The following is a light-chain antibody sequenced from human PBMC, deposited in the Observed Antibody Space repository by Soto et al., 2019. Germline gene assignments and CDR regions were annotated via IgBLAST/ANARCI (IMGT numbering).Light chain of an antibody. CDR2: AAS. Sequence: DIVLTQSPATLSVSPGERATLSCRASQSVSSSYLAWYQQKPGQAPRLLIYAASTRATGFPARFSGSGFGTEFTLTISSLQSEDFAVYYCQQYTAWPLTFGGGTKVDIK. CDR3: QQYTAWPLT. J-gene: IGKJ4*01. CDR1: QSVSSSY. V-gene: IGKV3-15*01.